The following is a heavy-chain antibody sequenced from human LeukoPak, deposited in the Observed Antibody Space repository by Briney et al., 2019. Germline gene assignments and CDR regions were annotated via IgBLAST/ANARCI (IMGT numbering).Heavy chain of an antibody. Sequence: GESLKISCKGSGYSFTSYWIGWVRQMPGKGLEWMGIIYPGDSDTRYSPSFQGQVTISADKSISTAYLQWSSLKASDTAMYYCARQLAYCGGDCHFDAFDIWGQGTMVTVSS. CDR3: ARQLAYCGGDCHFDAFDI. D-gene: IGHD2-21*02. CDR1: GYSFTSYW. V-gene: IGHV5-51*01. J-gene: IGHJ3*02. CDR2: IYPGDSDT.